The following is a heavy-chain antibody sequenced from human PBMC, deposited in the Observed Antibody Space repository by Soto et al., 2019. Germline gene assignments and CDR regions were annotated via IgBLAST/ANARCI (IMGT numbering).Heavy chain of an antibody. CDR2: ISSSSSTI. Sequence: EVQLVESGGGLVQPGGSLRLSCAASGFTFSSYSMNWVRQAPGKGRERVSYISSSSSTIYYADSVKGRFTIYRDNAKNSLYMQMNSLRDEGTAVYCWASAGGVLNWFAPWGQGTLVTVSS. CDR3: ASAGGVLNWFAP. J-gene: IGHJ5*02. CDR1: GFTFSSYS. D-gene: IGHD3-10*01. V-gene: IGHV3-48*02.